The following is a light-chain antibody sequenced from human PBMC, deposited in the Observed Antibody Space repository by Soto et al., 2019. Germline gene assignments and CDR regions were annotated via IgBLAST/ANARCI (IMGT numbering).Light chain of an antibody. V-gene: IGKV1-5*03. Sequence: DIQMTQSPSTVSAYVGDSVTITCRASQSITTWLAWYQQRPGKAPKLLIYKASYLQSWVPSTFSGSGSGTEFTLTISSLQPDDFATYYCQQYKSYSSWTFGQGTKVDIK. J-gene: IGKJ1*01. CDR3: QQYKSYSSWT. CDR2: KAS. CDR1: QSITTW.